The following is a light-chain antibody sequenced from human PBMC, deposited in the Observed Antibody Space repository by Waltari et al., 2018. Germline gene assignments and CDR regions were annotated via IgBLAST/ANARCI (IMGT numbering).Light chain of an antibody. J-gene: IGKJ1*01. CDR3: QQYDSYST. V-gene: IGKV1-5*03. CDR1: PSISSR. CDR2: KAS. Sequence: DIQLTQSPSTMSAYVGDRVTITCRAIPSISSRLACYQQKPGKVPNLLIYKASSLESGVPSRFSGSGSGTEFTLTINSLQPDDFATYYCQQYDSYSTFGQGTKVEIK.